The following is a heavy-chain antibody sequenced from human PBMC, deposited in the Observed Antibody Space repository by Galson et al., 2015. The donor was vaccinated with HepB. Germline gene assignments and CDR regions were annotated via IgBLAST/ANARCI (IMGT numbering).Heavy chain of an antibody. Sequence: SLRLSCAASGFTFSNYWMNWVRQAPGKGLEWVANIKQHGTEKYYVDSVKGRFTVSSDNAKNSLYLQMNSLRAEDTAMYYCYAGHYSGSWGQGTLVTVSS. V-gene: IGHV3-7*01. CDR2: IKQHGTEK. J-gene: IGHJ4*02. D-gene: IGHD1-14*01. CDR1: GFTFSNYW. CDR3: YAGHYSGS.